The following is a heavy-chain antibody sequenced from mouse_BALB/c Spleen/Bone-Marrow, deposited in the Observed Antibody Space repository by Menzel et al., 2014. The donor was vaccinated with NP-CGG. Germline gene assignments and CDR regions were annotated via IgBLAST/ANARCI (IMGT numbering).Heavy chain of an antibody. V-gene: IGHV14-4*02. Sequence: GAELVRSGASVKLSCTASGFNIKDYYMHWVKQRPEQGLEWIGWIDPENGDTEYAPKFQGKATMTADTSSNTAYLQLSSLTSEDTAVYYCNRYDWYFDVWGAGTTVTVSS. CDR1: GFNIKDYY. D-gene: IGHD2-14*01. CDR3: NRYDWYFDV. CDR2: IDPENGDT. J-gene: IGHJ1*01.